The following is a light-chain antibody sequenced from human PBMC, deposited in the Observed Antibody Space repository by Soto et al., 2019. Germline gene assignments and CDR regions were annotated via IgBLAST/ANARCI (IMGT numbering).Light chain of an antibody. CDR1: QSVSSNY. V-gene: IGKV3-20*01. Sequence: EIVLTQSPGTLSLSPGESATLSCRASQSVSSNYLAWYQQKPGQAPRLLIYGASSRATGIPDRFSGSGSGTDFTLTISRLEPEDFAVYYCQQYGSSPPYTVGQGTKLEIK. CDR2: GAS. CDR3: QQYGSSPPYT. J-gene: IGKJ2*01.